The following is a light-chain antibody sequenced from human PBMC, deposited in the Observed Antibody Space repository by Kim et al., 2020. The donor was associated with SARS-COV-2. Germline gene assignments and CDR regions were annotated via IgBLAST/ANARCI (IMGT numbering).Light chain of an antibody. V-gene: IGKV4-1*01. Sequence: ATINCKSSQSVLYSSNNKNYLAWYQQKPGQPPKLLIYWASTREPGVPDRFSGSGSGTDFTLTISSLQAEDVAVYYCQQYYSTPRTFGQGTKVDIK. CDR3: QQYYSTPRT. CDR1: QSVLYSSNNKNY. CDR2: WAS. J-gene: IGKJ1*01.